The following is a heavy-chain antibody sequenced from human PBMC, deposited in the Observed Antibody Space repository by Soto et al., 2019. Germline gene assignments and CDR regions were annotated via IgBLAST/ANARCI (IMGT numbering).Heavy chain of an antibody. D-gene: IGHD3-9*01. CDR3: ARGDYDILTGTVSFDY. V-gene: IGHV1-8*01. CDR1: GYTFTSYD. J-gene: IGHJ4*02. CDR2: MNPNSGNT. Sequence: ASVKVSCKASGYTFTSYDINWVRQATGQGLEWMGWMNPNSGNTGYAQKFQGRVTMTRNTSISTAYMELSSLRSEDTAVYYCARGDYDILTGTVSFDYWGQGTLVTAPQ.